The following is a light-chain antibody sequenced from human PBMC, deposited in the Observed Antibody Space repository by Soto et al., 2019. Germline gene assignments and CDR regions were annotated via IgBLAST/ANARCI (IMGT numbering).Light chain of an antibody. V-gene: IGLV4-69*01. Sequence: QAVVTQSPSASASLGASVKLTCTLSSGHSSSAIAWHQQQPEKGLRYLMKVNSDGSHRKGDGIPDRFSGSSSGAERYLTISGLQSEDEADYHCQTWGVGSHWVFGGGTKVTVL. CDR3: QTWGVGSHWV. J-gene: IGLJ3*02. CDR2: VNSDGSH. CDR1: SGHSSSA.